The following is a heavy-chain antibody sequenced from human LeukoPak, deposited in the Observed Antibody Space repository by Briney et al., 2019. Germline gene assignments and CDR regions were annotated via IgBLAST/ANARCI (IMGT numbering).Heavy chain of an antibody. Sequence: PSETLSLTCTVSGGSISSGSYYWSWIRQPAGKGLEWIGRIYTSGSTNYNPSLKSRVTISVDTSKNQFSLKLSSVTAADTAVYYCARSLYDASSSWYAWGQGTLVTVSS. CDR3: ARSLYDASSSWYA. CDR1: GGSISSGSYY. V-gene: IGHV4-61*02. J-gene: IGHJ5*02. CDR2: IYTSGST. D-gene: IGHD6-13*01.